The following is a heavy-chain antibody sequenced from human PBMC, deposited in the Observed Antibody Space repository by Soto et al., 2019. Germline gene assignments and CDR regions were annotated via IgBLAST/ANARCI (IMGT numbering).Heavy chain of an antibody. V-gene: IGHV3-48*01. CDR1: GFTFSSYS. CDR2: ISSRSTTI. D-gene: IGHD3-10*01. J-gene: IGHJ3*02. CDR3: ARGSLTMVRGVISDAFDI. Sequence: GGSLRLSCAASGFTFSSYSRNGVRQAPGKGREWVSYISSRSTTIYYADSVKGRFTISRDNAKNSLYLHLNSLRAEDTAVYFCARGSLTMVRGVISDAFDIWGQGTMVTVSS.